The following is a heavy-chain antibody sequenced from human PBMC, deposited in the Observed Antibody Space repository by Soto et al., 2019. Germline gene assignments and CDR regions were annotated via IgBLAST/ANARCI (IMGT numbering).Heavy chain of an antibody. CDR3: ARPVGLLNNWFDP. J-gene: IGHJ5*02. D-gene: IGHD2-21*02. Sequence: SETLSLTCTVSGGSISSSSYYWGWIRQPPGKGLEWIGSIYYSGSTYYNPSLKSRVTISVDTSKNQFSLKLSSVTAADTAVYYCARPVGLLNNWFDPWGQGTLVT. CDR2: IYYSGST. V-gene: IGHV4-39*01. CDR1: GGSISSSSYY.